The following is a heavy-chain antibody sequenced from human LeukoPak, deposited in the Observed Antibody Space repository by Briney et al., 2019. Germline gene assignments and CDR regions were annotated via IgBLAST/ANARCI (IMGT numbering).Heavy chain of an antibody. Sequence: SDTLSLTCTVSGGSISSDSWSWIRQPPGKGLEWIGYIHYSGGTNYNPSLKSRVTISIDTSKNQFSLKLSSVTAADTAVYYCARYYYGSGPFDYWGQGTLVTSPS. D-gene: IGHD3-10*01. J-gene: IGHJ4*02. CDR1: GGSISSDS. CDR3: ARYYYGSGPFDY. V-gene: IGHV4-59*07. CDR2: IHYSGGT.